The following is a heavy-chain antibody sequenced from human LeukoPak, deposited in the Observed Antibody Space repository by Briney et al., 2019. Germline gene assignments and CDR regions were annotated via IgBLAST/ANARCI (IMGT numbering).Heavy chain of an antibody. Sequence: SVKVSCKASGGTFSSYAIGWVRQAPGQGLEWMGGIIPIFGTANYAQKFQGRVTMTRDTSTSTVYMELSSLRSEGTAVYYCATPILGATLGLDYWGQGTLVTVSS. D-gene: IGHD1-26*01. CDR1: GGTFSSYA. CDR2: IIPIFGTA. V-gene: IGHV1-69*05. J-gene: IGHJ4*02. CDR3: ATPILGATLGLDY.